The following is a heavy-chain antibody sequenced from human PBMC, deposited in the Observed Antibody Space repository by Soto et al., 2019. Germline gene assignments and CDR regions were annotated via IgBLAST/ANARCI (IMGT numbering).Heavy chain of an antibody. CDR1: GGYISSGTSY. D-gene: IGHD2-15*01. CDR3: VREWSAFDY. V-gene: IGHV4-61*01. Sequence: PSETLSLTCSVSGGYISSGTSYWSWVRQPPGKGLEWIGFISYSGSSNYTPSLQSRVTISVDTSKNQFSLKLRSVTAADTAVYYCVREWSAFDYWGQGTLVTVSS. CDR2: ISYSGSS. J-gene: IGHJ4*02.